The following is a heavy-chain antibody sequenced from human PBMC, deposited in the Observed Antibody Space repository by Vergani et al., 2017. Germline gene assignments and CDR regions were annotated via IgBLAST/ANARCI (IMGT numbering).Heavy chain of an antibody. V-gene: IGHV4-61*02. CDR2: IHTSGST. D-gene: IGHD2-15*01. Sequence: QVQLQESGPGLVKPSQTLSLTCTVSGGSINSHNYYWSWIRQPAGKGLEWIGRIHTSGSTNYNPSLKSRVTMSEDTSKNQFSLNLTSVTAADTAVYFCARGSCLGGSCYKPLFDYRGQGILVTDSS. CDR1: GGSINSHNYY. J-gene: IGHJ4*02. CDR3: ARGSCLGGSCYKPLFDY.